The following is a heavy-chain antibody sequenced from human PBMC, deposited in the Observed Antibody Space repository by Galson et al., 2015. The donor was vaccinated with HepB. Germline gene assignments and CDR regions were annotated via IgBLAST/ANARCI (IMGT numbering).Heavy chain of an antibody. Sequence: SVKVSCKASGYTFTSYAMNWVRQAPGQGLEWMGWINTNTGNPTYAQGFTGRFVFSLDTSVSTAYLQISSLKAEDTAVYYCAPSGAGTGYYFDYWGQGTLVTVSS. J-gene: IGHJ4*02. D-gene: IGHD6-19*01. CDR3: APSGAGTGYYFDY. CDR2: INTNTGNP. V-gene: IGHV7-4-1*02. CDR1: GYTFTSYA.